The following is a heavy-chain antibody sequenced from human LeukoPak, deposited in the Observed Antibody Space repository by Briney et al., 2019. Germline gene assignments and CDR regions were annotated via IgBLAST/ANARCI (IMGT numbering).Heavy chain of an antibody. D-gene: IGHD6-13*01. J-gene: IGHJ4*02. CDR3: SRGKGYFDY. Sequence: PGGSLRLSCAASGFTFGIYWMHWVRQAPGKGLVWVSRINSDGSDIDYADSVKGRFTISRDNAKNTLYLQMNSLRAEDTAVYYCSRGKGYFDYWGQGTLVTVSS. CDR1: GFTFGIYW. V-gene: IGHV3-74*01. CDR2: INSDGSDI.